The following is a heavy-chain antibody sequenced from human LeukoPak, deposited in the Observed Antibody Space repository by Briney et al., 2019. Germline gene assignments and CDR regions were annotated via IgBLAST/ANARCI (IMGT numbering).Heavy chain of an antibody. CDR1: GGSISSSSYY. CDR3: ARARYDFWSGYYYMDV. J-gene: IGHJ6*03. D-gene: IGHD3-3*01. Sequence: PSETLSLTCTVSGGSISSSSYYWGWIRQPPGKGLEWIGSIYYSGSTYYNPSLKSRVTISVDTSKNQFSLKLSSVTAADTAVYYCARARYDFWSGYYYMDVWGKGTTVTVSS. CDR2: IYYSGST. V-gene: IGHV4-39*07.